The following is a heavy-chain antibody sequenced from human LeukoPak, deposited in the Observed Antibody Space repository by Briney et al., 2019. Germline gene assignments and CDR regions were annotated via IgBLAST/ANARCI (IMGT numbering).Heavy chain of an antibody. V-gene: IGHV3-30*04. J-gene: IGHJ6*04. D-gene: IGHD2-2*01. CDR1: GFTFSSYA. CDR3: ARVSAYCSSTSCYYYYGMDV. CDR2: ISYDGSNK. Sequence: GRSLRLSCAASGFTFSSYAMHWVRQAPGKGLEWVAVISYDGSNKYYADSMKGRFTISRDNSKNTLYLQMNSLRAEDTAVYYCARVSAYCSSTSCYYYYGMDVWGKGTTVTVSS.